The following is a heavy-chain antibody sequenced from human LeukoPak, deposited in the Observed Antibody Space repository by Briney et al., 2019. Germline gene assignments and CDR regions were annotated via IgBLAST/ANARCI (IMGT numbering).Heavy chain of an antibody. V-gene: IGHV4-61*05. J-gene: IGHJ4*02. CDR1: GGSISSSSYY. D-gene: IGHD6-19*01. CDR3: ARLPDVSGWPFDY. CDR2: IRYSGRT. Sequence: SETLSLTCTVSGGSISSSSYYWGWIRQPPGKGLEWIGYIRYSGRTEYNPSLKSRVTISIQTSKNQFSLKLTSVTAADTAIYYRARLPDVSGWPFDYWGQGILVTVSS.